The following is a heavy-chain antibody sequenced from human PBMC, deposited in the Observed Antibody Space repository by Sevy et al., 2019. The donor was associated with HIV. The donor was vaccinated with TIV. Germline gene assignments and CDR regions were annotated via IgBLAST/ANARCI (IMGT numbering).Heavy chain of an antibody. CDR2: ISSSSSSI. CDR3: AGVVAYCTGGTCFPGYYYGMDV. J-gene: IGHJ6*02. V-gene: IGHV3-21*01. CDR1: GFTFSSYN. D-gene: IGHD2-15*01. Sequence: GGSLRLSCAASGFTFSSYNMNWVRQAPGKGLEWVSSISSSSSSIYYADSVRGRFTISRDNAKNSRYLQMNSLRAEDTALYYCAGVVAYCTGGTCFPGYYYGMDVWGQGTTVTVS.